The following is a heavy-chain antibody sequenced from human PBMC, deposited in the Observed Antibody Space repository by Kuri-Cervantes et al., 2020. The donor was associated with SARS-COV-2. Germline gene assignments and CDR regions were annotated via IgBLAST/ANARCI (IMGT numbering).Heavy chain of an antibody. V-gene: IGHV3-23*01. CDR1: GFTFSSYA. J-gene: IGHJ5*02. Sequence: GGSLRLSCAASGFTFSSYAMSWVRQAPGKGLEWVSAISGSGGSTYYADSVKGRFTVSRDNSKNTLYLQVNSLRAEDTAVYYCAKDKASTLVVPAAISWFDPWGQGTLVTVSS. CDR3: AKDKASTLVVPAAISWFDP. D-gene: IGHD2-2*01. CDR2: ISGSGGST.